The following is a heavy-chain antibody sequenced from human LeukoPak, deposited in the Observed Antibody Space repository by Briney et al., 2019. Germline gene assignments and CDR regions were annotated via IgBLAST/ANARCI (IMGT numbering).Heavy chain of an antibody. D-gene: IGHD3-9*01. Sequence: GGSLRLSCAASGFTFSSYEMNWVRQAPGKGLEWVSYISSSGSTIYYADSVKGRFTISRDNAKNSLNLQMNSLRAEDTALYYCARDLRTYYDLLTGQGWGYWGQGSLVTVSS. CDR3: ARDLRTYYDLLTGQGWGY. V-gene: IGHV3-48*03. CDR2: ISSSGSTI. CDR1: GFTFSSYE. J-gene: IGHJ4*02.